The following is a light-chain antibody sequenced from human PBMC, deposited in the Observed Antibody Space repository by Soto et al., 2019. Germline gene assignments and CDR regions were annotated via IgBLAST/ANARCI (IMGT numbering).Light chain of an antibody. CDR2: EAS. CDR3: QQYGTSSTIT. CDR1: QIVGNNY. J-gene: IGKJ5*01. V-gene: IGKV3-20*01. Sequence: EIVLTQSPGTLSLSPGEKATLSCRANQIVGNNYLFWYQQKPGQALRLLIFEASSRATAIPYRFSGSGSGTDFTLTISRLEPEDFAVFYCQQYGTSSTITFGQGTRLEIK.